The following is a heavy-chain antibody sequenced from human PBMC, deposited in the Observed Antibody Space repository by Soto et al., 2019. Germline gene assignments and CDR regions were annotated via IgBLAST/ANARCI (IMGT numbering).Heavy chain of an antibody. D-gene: IGHD3-9*01. CDR1: GFIFSSHN. J-gene: IGHJ6*02. CDR3: ARLVASETGYGMDV. Sequence: DVQLVESGGGLVKPGGSVRLSCAASGFIFSSHNMNWVRQAPGKGLEWVSSITGSSSYIFYADSVKGRFTISRDNAKNTVYLQVNSLRAEDTGVYYCARLVASETGYGMDVWGQGTTVTVSS. CDR2: ITGSSSYI. V-gene: IGHV3-21*06.